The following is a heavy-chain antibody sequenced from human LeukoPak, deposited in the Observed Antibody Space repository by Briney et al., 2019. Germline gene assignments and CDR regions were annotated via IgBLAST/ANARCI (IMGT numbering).Heavy chain of an antibody. D-gene: IGHD3-22*01. CDR2: IHSDGST. Sequence: GSLRLSXAASGFTVNNVYMAWVRQAAGKGLEWVSVIHSDGSTFYADSVKGRFSISRDSSKNTLYLQLTSLRAEDTALYYCVRDRYYYDSSGYYDAFDTWGQGTMVSVSS. J-gene: IGHJ3*02. CDR1: GFTVNNVY. CDR3: VRDRYYYDSSGYYDAFDT. V-gene: IGHV3-53*01.